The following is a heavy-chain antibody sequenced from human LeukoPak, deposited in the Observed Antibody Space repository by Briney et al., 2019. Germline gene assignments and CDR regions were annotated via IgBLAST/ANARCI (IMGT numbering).Heavy chain of an antibody. CDR3: AKDISGSGWFHWYFDL. CDR2: ISRNSGII. Sequence: GRSLRLSCAASGFTFDDYAMHWVRQAPGKGLEWVSGISRNSGIIDYADSVKGRFTISRDNAKNSLYLQMNSLRAEDTALYYCAKDISGSGWFHWYFDLWGRGTLVTVSS. D-gene: IGHD6-19*01. J-gene: IGHJ2*01. CDR1: GFTFDDYA. V-gene: IGHV3-9*01.